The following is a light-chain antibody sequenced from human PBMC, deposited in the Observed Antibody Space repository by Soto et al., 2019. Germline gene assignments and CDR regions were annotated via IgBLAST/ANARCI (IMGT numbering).Light chain of an antibody. V-gene: IGLV2-14*03. CDR2: DVN. CDR1: SSDIGAYNF. CDR3: TSWTTSTTMI. Sequence: QSALTQPASASGSPGQSITISCTGTSSDIGAYNFVSWYQQHPGKAPKLMLYDVNIRPSGVSNRFSDSKSGNTASLTISGLQAEDEADYYCTSWTTSTTMIFGGGTQLTVL. J-gene: IGLJ2*01.